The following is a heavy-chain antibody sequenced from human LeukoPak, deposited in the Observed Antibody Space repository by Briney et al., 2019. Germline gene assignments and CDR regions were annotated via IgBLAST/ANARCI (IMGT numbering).Heavy chain of an antibody. J-gene: IGHJ3*02. CDR3: ARDQSGHIAGGTDAFEI. CDR1: GFTFSSYS. CDR2: ISGRSSII. D-gene: IGHD1-26*01. V-gene: IGHV3-48*04. Sequence: PGGSLRLSRAASGFTFSSYSMSWVRQAPGKGPEWVSYISGRSSIIYYADSVKGRFTISRDNAKNPLYLQMTGLRAEDTAVYYCARDQSGHIAGGTDAFEIWGQGTMVTVSS.